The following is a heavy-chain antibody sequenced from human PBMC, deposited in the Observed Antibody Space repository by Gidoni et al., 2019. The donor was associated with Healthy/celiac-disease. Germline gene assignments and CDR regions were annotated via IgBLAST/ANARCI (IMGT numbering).Heavy chain of an antibody. D-gene: IGHD3-3*01. V-gene: IGHV4-39*07. CDR2: IYYSGRT. CDR1: GGSIRIGSYY. J-gene: IGHJ5*02. Sequence: LQLQESGPGRVKPAETRSLTCTVAGGSIRIGSYYWGWIRQPPGKGLEWIGSIYYSGRTYSNPSLQSRLTISVDTSKHQFSLKLRSVTAADTAVYYCARELDGWFDPWGQGTLVTVSS. CDR3: ARELDGWFDP.